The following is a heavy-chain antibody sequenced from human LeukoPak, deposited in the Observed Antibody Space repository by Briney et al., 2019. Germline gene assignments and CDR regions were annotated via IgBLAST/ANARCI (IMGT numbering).Heavy chain of an antibody. CDR2: IRGSGTGT. J-gene: IGHJ4*02. D-gene: IGHD2-2*01. Sequence: GGSLRLSCAASGFTLSSYSMSWVRQAPGKGLEWVSSIRGSGTGTHYADSVKGRFTISRDNAKNSLYLQMNSLRAEDTAVYYCARIGVPADVFDYWGQGTLVTVSS. CDR3: ARIGVPADVFDY. CDR1: GFTLSSYS. V-gene: IGHV3-21*01.